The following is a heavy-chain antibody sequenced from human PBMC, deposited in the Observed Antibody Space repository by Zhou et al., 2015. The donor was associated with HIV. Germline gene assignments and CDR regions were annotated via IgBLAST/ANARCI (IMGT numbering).Heavy chain of an antibody. V-gene: IGHV1-69*01. CDR3: ARGTYYYDSSGYYRDWYFDL. Sequence: QVQLVQSGAEVKKPGSSVKVSCKASGGTFSSYAISWVRQAPGQGLEWMGGIIPIFGTANYAQKFQGRVTITADESTSTAYMELSSLRSEDTAVYYCARGTYYYDSSGYYRDWYFDLWAVAPWSLSPQ. D-gene: IGHD3-22*01. CDR2: IIPIFGTA. J-gene: IGHJ2*01. CDR1: GGTFSSYA.